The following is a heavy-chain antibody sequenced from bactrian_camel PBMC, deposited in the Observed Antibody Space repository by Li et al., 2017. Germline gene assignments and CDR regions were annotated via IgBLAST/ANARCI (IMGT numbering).Heavy chain of an antibody. V-gene: IGHV3S55*01. Sequence: HVQLVESGGGSVQAGGSLRLSCTAPGSTFDDGEMGWYRQDPGNECELVATISSDGDTYYADAVKGRFTVSQDPVRNTLYLLMNSLKPEDGAMYYCAADSRPTIRCWDYDPYEYNNWGQGTQVTVS. CDR1: GSTFDDGE. D-gene: IGHD4*01. J-gene: IGHJ4*01. CDR2: ISSDGDT. CDR3: AADSRPTIRCWDYDPYEYNN.